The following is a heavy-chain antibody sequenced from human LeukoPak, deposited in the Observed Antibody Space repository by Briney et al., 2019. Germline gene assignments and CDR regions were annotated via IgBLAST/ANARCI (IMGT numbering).Heavy chain of an antibody. CDR1: GFTFSNAW. J-gene: IGHJ4*02. D-gene: IGHD6-13*01. CDR2: IKSKTDGGTT. V-gene: IGHV3-15*07. Sequence: GGSLRLSCATSGFTFSNAWMNWVRQAPGKGLEWVGRIKSKTDGGTTDYAAPVKGRFTISRDDSKNTLYLQMNSLKTEDTAVYYCTTGSSSWYYSTDYWGQGTLVTVSS. CDR3: TTGSSSWYYSTDY.